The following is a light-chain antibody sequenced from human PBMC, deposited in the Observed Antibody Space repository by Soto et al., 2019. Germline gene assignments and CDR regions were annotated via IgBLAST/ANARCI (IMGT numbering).Light chain of an antibody. CDR3: QHGYRTLRA. CDR2: AAS. V-gene: IGKV1-39*01. CDR1: QSISNY. Sequence: DIQMTQSPSSLSASVGDSVTITCRASQSISNYLNWYQQQPGKAPNLLIYAASSLQSGVPSRFNGSGSGTDFTLTISSLQPEDFATYDCQHGYRTLRAFGQGTKVEIK. J-gene: IGKJ1*01.